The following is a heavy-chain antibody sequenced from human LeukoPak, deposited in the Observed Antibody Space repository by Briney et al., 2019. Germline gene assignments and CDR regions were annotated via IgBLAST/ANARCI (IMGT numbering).Heavy chain of an antibody. CDR1: GFTVSSNY. CDR3: AREISWSRGAFDI. J-gene: IGHJ3*02. D-gene: IGHD6-13*01. V-gene: IGHV3-53*01. Sequence: GGSLRLSCAASGFTVSSNYMSWVRQAPGKGLEWVSIIYSGGSTDYADSVKGRFTISRDDSKNTLYFEMNSLRAEDTAVYYCAREISWSRGAFDIWGQGTMVTVSS. CDR2: IYSGGST.